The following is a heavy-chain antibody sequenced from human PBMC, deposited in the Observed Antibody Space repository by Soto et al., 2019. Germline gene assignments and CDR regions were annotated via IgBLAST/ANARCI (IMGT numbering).Heavy chain of an antibody. V-gene: IGHV4-59*08. CDR2: MFNGGSA. J-gene: IGHJ4*02. D-gene: IGHD5-18*01. CDR1: GGSLSNYY. CDR3: ARHGAIYSNSWYDFDY. Sequence: QVQLQESGPGLVKPSXTLSLTCTVSGGSLSNYYWSWIRQPPGKGLEWVGYMFNGGSANYNPSLKSRVAISVDMSQNQFSLKLTSVTAADTAVYYCARHGAIYSNSWYDFDYWGQGTLVTVSS.